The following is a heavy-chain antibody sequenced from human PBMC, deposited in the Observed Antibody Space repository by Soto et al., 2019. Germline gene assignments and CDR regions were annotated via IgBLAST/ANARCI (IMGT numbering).Heavy chain of an antibody. CDR1: GFSFSSYG. Sequence: QVQLVESGGGVVQPGRSLRLSCAASGFSFSSYGMLWVRQAPGKGLEWVAVISYDVTNKYYADSVKGRFTISRDNSKNTLYLQMNSLRAEDTAVYYCAKDLRIAVAGTDYFDSWGQGTLVTVSS. D-gene: IGHD6-19*01. CDR2: ISYDVTNK. V-gene: IGHV3-30*18. CDR3: AKDLRIAVAGTDYFDS. J-gene: IGHJ4*02.